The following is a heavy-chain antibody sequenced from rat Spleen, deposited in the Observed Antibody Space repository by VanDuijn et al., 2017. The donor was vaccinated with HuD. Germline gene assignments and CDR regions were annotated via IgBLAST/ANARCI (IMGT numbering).Heavy chain of an antibody. J-gene: IGHJ2*01. V-gene: IGHV3-3*01. D-gene: IGHD2-2*01. CDR2: INSAGST. Sequence: EVQLQESGPGLVKPSQSLSLTCSVTGYSITSSYRWNWIRKFPGNKLEWMGYINSAGSTNYNPSLKSRNSITRDTSKNQFFLQVNSVTTEDTATYYCARSWELGYHFDYWGQGVMVTVSS. CDR3: ARSWELGYHFDY. CDR1: GYSITSSYR.